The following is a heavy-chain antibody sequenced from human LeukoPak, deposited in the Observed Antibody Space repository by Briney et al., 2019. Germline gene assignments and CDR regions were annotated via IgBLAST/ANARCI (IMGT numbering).Heavy chain of an antibody. CDR2: IWYDGSKK. CDR3: ARGGSRGYCSGGSCYSGLYYYSGMDV. J-gene: IGHJ6*02. D-gene: IGHD2-15*01. V-gene: IGHV3-33*01. Sequence: GGSLRLSCEVSGXSFSSYGMHWVRQAPGKGLEWVAVIWYDGSKKFYGDSVKGRFTISRDNSQNTLFLQMNSLRGDDTAVYYCARGGSRGYCSGGSCYSGLYYYSGMDVWGQGTTVTVSS. CDR1: GXSFSSYG.